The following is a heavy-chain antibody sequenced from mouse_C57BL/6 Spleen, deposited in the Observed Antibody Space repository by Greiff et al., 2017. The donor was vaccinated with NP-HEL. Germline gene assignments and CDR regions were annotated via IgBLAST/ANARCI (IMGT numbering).Heavy chain of an antibody. D-gene: IGHD1-1*01. J-gene: IGHJ1*03. CDR2: INPNNGGT. CDR3: ARRGTYYGSSYWYFDV. V-gene: IGHV1-22*01. Sequence: EVQLQQSGPELVKPGASVKMSCKASGYTFTDYNMHWVKQSHGKSLEWIGYINPNNGGTSYNQKFKGKATLTVNKSSSTAYMELRSLTSEDSAVYYCARRGTYYGSSYWYFDVWGTGTTVTFSS. CDR1: GYTFTDYN.